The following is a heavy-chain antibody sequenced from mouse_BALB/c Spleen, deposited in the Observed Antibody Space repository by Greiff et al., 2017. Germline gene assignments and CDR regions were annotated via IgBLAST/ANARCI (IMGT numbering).Heavy chain of an antibody. Sequence: VQLQQPGAELVMPGASVKMSCKASGYTFTDYWMHWVKQRPGQGLEWIGAIDTSDSYTSYNQKFKGKATLTVDESSSTAYMQLSSLTSEDSAVYYCARGGARASLFAYWGQGTLVTVSA. CDR2: IDTSDSYT. V-gene: IGHV1-69*01. J-gene: IGHJ3*01. D-gene: IGHD3-1*01. CDR3: ARGGARASLFAY. CDR1: GYTFTDYW.